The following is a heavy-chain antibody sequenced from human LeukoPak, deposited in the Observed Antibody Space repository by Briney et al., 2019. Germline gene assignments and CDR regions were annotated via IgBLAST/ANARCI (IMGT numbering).Heavy chain of an antibody. Sequence: SETLSLTCAVSGGSISSGGYSWSWIRQPPGKGLEWIGYIYHSGSTYYNPSLKSRVTISVDRSKNQFSLKLGSGTAADTAVYYCARGVLGATKKVTAIPTYYFDYWGQGTLVTVSS. D-gene: IGHD2-21*02. CDR3: ARGVLGATKKVTAIPTYYFDY. CDR2: IYHSGST. CDR1: GGSISSGGYS. V-gene: IGHV4-30-2*01. J-gene: IGHJ4*02.